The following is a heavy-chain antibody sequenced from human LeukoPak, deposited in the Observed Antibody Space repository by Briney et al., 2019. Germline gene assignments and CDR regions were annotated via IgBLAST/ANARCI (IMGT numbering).Heavy chain of an antibody. Sequence: ASVKVSCKASGGTFSSYAISWVRQAPGQGLEWMGGIIPIFGTANYAQKFQGRVTITTDESTSTAYMELSSLRSEDTDVYYCARDGRDGYKFDYWGQGTLVTVSS. D-gene: IGHD5-24*01. CDR3: ARDGRDGYKFDY. CDR1: GGTFSSYA. CDR2: IIPIFGTA. V-gene: IGHV1-69*05. J-gene: IGHJ4*02.